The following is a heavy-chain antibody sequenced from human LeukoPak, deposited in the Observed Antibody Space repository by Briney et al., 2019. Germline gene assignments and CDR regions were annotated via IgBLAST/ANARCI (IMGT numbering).Heavy chain of an antibody. V-gene: IGHV3-30*02. CDR3: AKEYQLLLGVDDAFDI. CDR1: GFTFSSYG. CDR2: IRYDGSNK. Sequence: PGGSLRLSCAASGFTFSSYGMHWVRQAPGKGLGWVAFIRYDGSNKYYADSVKGRFTISRDNSKNTLYLQMNSLRAEDTAVYYCAKEYQLLLGVDDAFDIWGQGTMVTVSS. D-gene: IGHD2-2*01. J-gene: IGHJ3*02.